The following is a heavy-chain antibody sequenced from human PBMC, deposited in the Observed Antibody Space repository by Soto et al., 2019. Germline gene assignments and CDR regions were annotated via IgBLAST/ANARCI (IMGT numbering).Heavy chain of an antibody. Sequence: VQLQESGPGLVKPSETLSLTCTVSGGSISGYYWSWIRQSPGKGLEWIGYIHYSGSTNYNPSLKSRVTISVDTSKNQLCLKLSSVTAADTAVYYCARGSAAGTKSPFDYWGQGTLVTVSS. J-gene: IGHJ4*02. D-gene: IGHD6-13*01. V-gene: IGHV4-59*01. CDR2: IHYSGST. CDR1: GGSISGYY. CDR3: ARGSAAGTKSPFDY.